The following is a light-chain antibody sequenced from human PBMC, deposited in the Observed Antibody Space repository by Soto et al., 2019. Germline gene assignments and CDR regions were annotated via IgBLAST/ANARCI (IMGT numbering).Light chain of an antibody. V-gene: IGKV3-11*01. CDR3: QQRGNWPFLT. J-gene: IGKJ4*01. Sequence: EIVLTQSPATLSLSPGERATLSCRASQSVSSNLAWYQQKPGQAPRLLIYDTSNRATGIPARFSGSGSGTDFTLTISSLEPEDFAVYYCQQRGNWPFLTFGGGTKMDIK. CDR1: QSVSSN. CDR2: DTS.